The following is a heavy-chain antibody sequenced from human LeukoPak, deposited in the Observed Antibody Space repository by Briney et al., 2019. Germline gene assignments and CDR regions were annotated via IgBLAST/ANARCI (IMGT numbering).Heavy chain of an antibody. CDR3: ARSRKYGAVTKYSWFDP. D-gene: IGHD4-17*01. J-gene: IGHJ5*02. V-gene: IGHV4-39*01. Sequence: SETLSLTCTVSGGSISSSTYYWGWIRQPPGKGLEWIASIYYTGSTNYNPSLKSRVTISVDTSKNQFSLKLSSVTAADTAVYYCARSRKYGAVTKYSWFDPWGQGTLVIVSS. CDR2: IYYTGST. CDR1: GGSISSSTYY.